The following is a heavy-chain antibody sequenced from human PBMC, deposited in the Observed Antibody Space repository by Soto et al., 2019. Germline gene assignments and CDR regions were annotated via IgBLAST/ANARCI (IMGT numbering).Heavy chain of an antibody. V-gene: IGHV3-23*01. CDR3: AGPGHSSQDY. CDR2: ISATGGDT. Sequence: VGSLRLSCASTGCDFSTFPLSCVRHPPGKCLEWLSAISATGGDTDYADSVKGRFTISRDNSRNTLYLQLSSLRADDTAVYYCAGPGHSSQDYWGQGPRVPVS. J-gene: IGHJ4*02. CDR1: GCDFSTFP. D-gene: IGHD5-18*01.